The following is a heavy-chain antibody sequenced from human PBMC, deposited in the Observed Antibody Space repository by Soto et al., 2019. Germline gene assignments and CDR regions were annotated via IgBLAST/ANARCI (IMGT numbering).Heavy chain of an antibody. CDR1: GFTFGTYG. CDR2: MWSNGGIK. Sequence: QVQLVESGGGVVQPGSSLRVSCVASGFTFGTYGMHCVRQAPGKGLEWVAVMWSNGGIKYNEDSVRGRFTISRDNSKNALYLQMSSLGAEDTALYYCARDSSGGPTDFDYWGQGTLVTVSS. V-gene: IGHV3-33*01. CDR3: ARDSSGGPTDFDY. D-gene: IGHD3-10*01. J-gene: IGHJ4*02.